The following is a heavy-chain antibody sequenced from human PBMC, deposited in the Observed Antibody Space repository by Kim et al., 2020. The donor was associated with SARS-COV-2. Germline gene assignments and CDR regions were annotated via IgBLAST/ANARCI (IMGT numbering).Heavy chain of an antibody. CDR3: ASNTEQWLGFDY. D-gene: IGHD6-19*01. Sequence: NYAQKLQGRVTMTTDTSTRTAYMELRSLRSDDTAVYYCASNTEQWLGFDYWGQGTLVTVSS. J-gene: IGHJ4*02. V-gene: IGHV1-18*01.